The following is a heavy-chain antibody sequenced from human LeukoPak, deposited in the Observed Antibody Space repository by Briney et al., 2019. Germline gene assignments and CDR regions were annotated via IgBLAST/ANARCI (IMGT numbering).Heavy chain of an antibody. J-gene: IGHJ4*02. D-gene: IGHD1-26*01. CDR2: ISYDGSNK. Sequence: PGGSLRLSCAASGFTFSSYAMHWVRQAPGKGLEWVAVISYDGSNKYYADSVKGRFTISRDNSKNTLYLQMNSLRAEDTAVYYCARARELVVDILVDYWGQGTLVTVSS. CDR1: GFTFSSYA. V-gene: IGHV3-30*04. CDR3: ARARELVVDILVDY.